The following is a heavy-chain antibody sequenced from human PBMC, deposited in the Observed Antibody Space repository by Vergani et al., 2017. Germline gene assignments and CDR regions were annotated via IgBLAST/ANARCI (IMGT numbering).Heavy chain of an antibody. V-gene: IGHV4-34*01. D-gene: IGHD3-3*01. CDR3: ARDNSYYDFWSGYYRAEYFQH. Sequence: QVQLQQWGAGLLKPSETLSLTCAVYGGSFSGYYWSWLRQPPGKGLEWIGEIHHIGSTNYNPSLKSLVTISVDTSKNQFSLKLSSVTAADTAVYYCARDNSYYDFWSGYYRAEYFQHWGQGTLVTVSS. J-gene: IGHJ1*01. CDR2: IHHIGST. CDR1: GGSFSGYY.